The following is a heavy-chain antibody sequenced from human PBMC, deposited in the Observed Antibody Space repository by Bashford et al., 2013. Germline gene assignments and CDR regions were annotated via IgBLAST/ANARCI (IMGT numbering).Heavy chain of an antibody. CDR3: ARVTRDDAFDI. V-gene: IGHV4-61*02. CDR1: GGSISSGSYY. Sequence: SETLSLTCAVSGGSISSGSYYWSWIRQPAGKGLEWIGRIYTSGSTNYNPSLKSRVTMSVDTSKNQFSLKLSSVTAADTAVYYCARVTRDDAFDIVGPRDKWSPSPQ. J-gene: IGHJ3*02. CDR2: IYTSGST.